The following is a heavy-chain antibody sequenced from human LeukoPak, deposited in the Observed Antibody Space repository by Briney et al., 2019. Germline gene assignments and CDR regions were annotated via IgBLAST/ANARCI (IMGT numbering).Heavy chain of an antibody. CDR3: AKELHYSTYVYCFGH. CDR1: GFTVSSNG. V-gene: IGHV3-23*01. CDR2: ISAGGTIT. J-gene: IGHJ4*02. D-gene: IGHD2-15*01. Sequence: GRCLRLSSTAAGFTVSSNGMDCDSPAAGNGMEWVSGISAGGTITYDAVSVKGRITIFRDNSKNTLYLQMDSLRSDDTAVYYCAKELHYSTYVYCFGHWGQGNLVSV.